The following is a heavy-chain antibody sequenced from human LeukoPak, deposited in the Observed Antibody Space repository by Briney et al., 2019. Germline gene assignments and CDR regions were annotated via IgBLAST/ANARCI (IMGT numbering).Heavy chain of an antibody. D-gene: IGHD3-3*01. CDR2: IFYSGST. CDR3: ARDRPYFNFWSASYSQSDVGGRRLRPAGNFDN. V-gene: IGHV4-39*07. CDR1: GGSISTSNYY. J-gene: IGHJ4*02. Sequence: SETLSLTCTVSGGSISTSNYYWGWIRQPPGKGLEWIGNIFYSGSTYYSPSLRSRVTISLDTSKSQFSLKLSSVTAADTAVYYCARDRPYFNFWSASYSQSDVGGRRLRPAGNFDNWGQGTLVTVSS.